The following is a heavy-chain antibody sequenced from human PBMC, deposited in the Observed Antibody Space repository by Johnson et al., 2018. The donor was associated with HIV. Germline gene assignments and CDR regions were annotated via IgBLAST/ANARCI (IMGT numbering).Heavy chain of an antibody. D-gene: IGHD1-26*01. Sequence: VQLVESGGGVVQPGGSLRLSCAASGFTFTSYAMHWVRQAPGKGLEWVAVITYDGSNKYYADSVKGRVTISRDNTKKTLYLHMNTLRAEDTAVYYCASPGRGSGSYYGGAFDIWGQGTMVTVSS. V-gene: IGHV3-30*04. CDR1: GFTFTSYA. CDR2: ITYDGSNK. CDR3: ASPGRGSGSYYGGAFDI. J-gene: IGHJ3*02.